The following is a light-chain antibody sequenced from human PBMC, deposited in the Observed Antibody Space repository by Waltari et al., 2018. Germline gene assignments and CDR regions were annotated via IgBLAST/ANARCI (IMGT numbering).Light chain of an antibody. J-gene: IGKJ1*01. CDR2: VAA. CDR3: QHYVRLPAT. Sequence: EIVLTQSPGSLSSSPGERVTLSCRASQRVSRALAGYQQKPGQAPRLLIFVAANRATGIPDRFSGSGSETDVSLTISRLEPEDFAVYYCQHYVRLPATFGRGTKVEIK. CDR1: QRVSRA. V-gene: IGKV3-20*01.